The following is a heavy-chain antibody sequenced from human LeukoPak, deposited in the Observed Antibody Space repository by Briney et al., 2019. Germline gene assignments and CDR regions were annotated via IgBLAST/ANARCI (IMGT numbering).Heavy chain of an antibody. CDR1: GGSFSGYY. V-gene: IGHV4-34*01. CDR3: ARGHYCGSSPFDY. Sequence: SETLSLTCVVNGGSFSGYYWSWIRQPPGKGLEWIGEIDRSGGTNYNPSLKSRVTISVGTSKSHFSLWLSSVTAADTAVYYCARGHYCGSSPFDYWGQGTLVTVSS. CDR2: IDRSGGT. D-gene: IGHD3-10*01. J-gene: IGHJ4*02.